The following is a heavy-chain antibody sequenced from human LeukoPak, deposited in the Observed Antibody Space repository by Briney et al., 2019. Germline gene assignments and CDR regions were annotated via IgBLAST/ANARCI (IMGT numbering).Heavy chain of an antibody. V-gene: IGHV4-39*01. J-gene: IGHJ4*02. D-gene: IGHD1-26*01. CDR3: ARQRVGATMDY. CDR2: IYYSGST. Sequence: GTXLQWIGSIYYSGSTYYNPSLKSRVTISVDTSKTQFSLKLSSVTAADTAVYYCARQRVGATMDYWGQGTLVTVSS.